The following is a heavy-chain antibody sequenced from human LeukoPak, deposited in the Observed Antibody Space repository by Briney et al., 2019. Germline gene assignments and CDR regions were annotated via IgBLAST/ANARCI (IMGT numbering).Heavy chain of an antibody. CDR2: INHSGST. V-gene: IGHV4-34*01. CDR1: GGSFSGYY. D-gene: IGHD5-12*01. CDR3: ARDGGYYYYYYYGMDV. J-gene: IGHJ6*02. Sequence: SETLSLTCAVYGGSFSGYYWSWIRQPPRKGLEWIGEINHSGSTNYNPSLKSRVTISVDTSKNQFSLKLSSVTAADTAVYYCARDGGYYYYYYYGMDVWGQGTTVTVSS.